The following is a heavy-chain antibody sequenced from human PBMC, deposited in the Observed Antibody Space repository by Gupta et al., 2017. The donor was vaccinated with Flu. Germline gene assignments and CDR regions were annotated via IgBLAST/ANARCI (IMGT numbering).Heavy chain of an antibody. V-gene: IGHV3-11*06. D-gene: IGHD1-1*01. CDR3: ARVQVTHGSWNAKLYYFDY. Sequence: GRFTISRDAKNSLYLQMNSLRAEDTAVYYCARVQVTHGSWNAKLYYFDYWGQGTLVTVSS. J-gene: IGHJ4*02.